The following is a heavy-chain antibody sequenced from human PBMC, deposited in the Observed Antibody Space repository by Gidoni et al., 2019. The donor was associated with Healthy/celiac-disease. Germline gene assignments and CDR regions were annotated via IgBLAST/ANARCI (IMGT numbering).Heavy chain of an antibody. V-gene: IGHV1-46*01. CDR1: GYTFTSYY. CDR3: ARDLSVAAAGTKAKGY. J-gene: IGHJ4*02. CDR2: INPSGGST. D-gene: IGHD6-13*01. Sequence: QVQLVQSGAEVKKPGASVKVSCKASGYTFTSYYMHWVRQAPGQGLEWMGIINPSGGSTSYAQKFQGRVTMTRDTSTSTVYMELSSLRSEDTAVYYCARDLSVAAAGTKAKGYWGQGTLVTVSS.